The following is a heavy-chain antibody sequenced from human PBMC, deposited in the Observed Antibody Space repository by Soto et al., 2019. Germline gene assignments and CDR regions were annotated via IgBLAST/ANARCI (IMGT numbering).Heavy chain of an antibody. D-gene: IGHD6-19*01. CDR1: GFTFSSYA. V-gene: IGHV3-23*01. J-gene: IGHJ4*02. Sequence: EVQLLESGGGLVQPGGSLRLSCAASGFTFSSYAKSWVRQAPGKGLEWVSAISGSGGSTYYADSVKGRFTISRDNSKNTLYLQMNSLRAEDTAVYYCAKDIISGIAVAASQDYWGQGTLVTVSS. CDR2: ISGSGGST. CDR3: AKDIISGIAVAASQDY.